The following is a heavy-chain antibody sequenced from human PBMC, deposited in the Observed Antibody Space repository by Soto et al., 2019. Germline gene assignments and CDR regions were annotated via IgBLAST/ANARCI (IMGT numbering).Heavy chain of an antibody. CDR1: GFTFSSYA. CDR2: LSGSGGST. J-gene: IGHJ4*02. CDR3: AKGIEWQQLH. Sequence: EVQLLESGGGLVQPGGSLRLSCAASGFTFSSYAMSWVRQAPGKGLEWVSALSGSGGSTYYADSVKGRFTISRDNSKNTLYLQMTSMRAEDTAVYYCAKGIEWQQLHWGQGTLVTVSS. V-gene: IGHV3-23*01. D-gene: IGHD6-13*01.